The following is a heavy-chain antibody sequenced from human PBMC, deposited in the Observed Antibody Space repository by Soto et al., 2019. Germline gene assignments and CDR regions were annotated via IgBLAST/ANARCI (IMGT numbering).Heavy chain of an antibody. Sequence: KTSETLSLTCGVSGDSISSSKWWTWVRQTPGNGLEWIGKIDHNGVANYNPSLEGRVTISKDISKNQISLKVTSVTAADSAVYYCARMNRDYYYYGMDVWGQGATVTVSS. CDR3: ARMNRDYYYYGMDV. V-gene: IGHV4-4*02. J-gene: IGHJ6*02. CDR1: GDSISSSKW. CDR2: IDHNGVA.